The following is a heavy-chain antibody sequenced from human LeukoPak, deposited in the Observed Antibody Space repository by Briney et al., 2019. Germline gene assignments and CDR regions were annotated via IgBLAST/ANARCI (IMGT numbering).Heavy chain of an antibody. CDR1: GGSISSSSYY. V-gene: IGHV4-39*01. CDR2: INYSGST. Sequence: PSETLSLTCTVSGGSISSSSYYWGWIRQPPGKGLEWIGSINYSGSTYYNPSLKSRVTISVDASKNQFSLELYSLTAADTAVYYCARRGSGRNWFDPWGQGTLVTVSS. D-gene: IGHD1-1*01. J-gene: IGHJ5*02. CDR3: ARRGSGRNWFDP.